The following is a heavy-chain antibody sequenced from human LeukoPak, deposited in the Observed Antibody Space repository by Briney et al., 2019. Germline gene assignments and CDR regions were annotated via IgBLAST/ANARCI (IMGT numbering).Heavy chain of an antibody. CDR1: GDSIRTYY. CDR3: ARLDCISDRCYNY. D-gene: IGHD2-15*01. J-gene: IGHJ4*02. V-gene: IGHV4-59*08. Sequence: PSETLSLTCIVSGDSIRTYYWSWIRQSPGKGLEWIGYINYNGNTEYNPFLRSRVTISVDRSKNHVSLKVRSVTAADTAMYYCARLDCISDRCYNYWGLGTLVTVSS. CDR2: INYNGNT.